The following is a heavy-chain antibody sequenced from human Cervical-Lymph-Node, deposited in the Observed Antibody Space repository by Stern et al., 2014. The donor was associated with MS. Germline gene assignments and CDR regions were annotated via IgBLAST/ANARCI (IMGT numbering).Heavy chain of an antibody. J-gene: IGHJ4*02. CDR3: ARQRYFDY. CDR1: GYTFTSYW. V-gene: IGHV5-51*01. CDR2: IFPGGSDI. Sequence: QLVQSGPEVKRPGESLKISCQASGYTFTSYWIGWVRQMPGKGLEWIAIIFPGGSDIRYSPSFQGQVTISAYKSSSPAYLQWNNLKASDTAIYYCARQRYFDYWGQGTLVTVSS.